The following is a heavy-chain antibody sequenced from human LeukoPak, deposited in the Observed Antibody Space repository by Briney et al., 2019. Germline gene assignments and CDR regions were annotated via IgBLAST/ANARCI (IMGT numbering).Heavy chain of an antibody. V-gene: IGHV3-21*01. CDR3: ARDALLYVWGTAFDP. CDR1: GFTFSSYS. D-gene: IGHD3-16*01. CDR2: ISSSSSYI. J-gene: IGHJ5*02. Sequence: EAGGSLRLSCAASGFTFSSYSMNWVRQAPGKGLEWVSSISSSSSYIYYADSVKGRFTISRDNAKNSLYLQMNSLRAEDTAVYYCARDALLYVWGTAFDPWGQGTLVTVSS.